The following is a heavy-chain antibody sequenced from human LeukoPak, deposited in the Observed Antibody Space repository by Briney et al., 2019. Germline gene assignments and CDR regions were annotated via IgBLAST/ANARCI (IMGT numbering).Heavy chain of an antibody. V-gene: IGHV3-21*01. CDR1: GFTFSSYS. CDR3: ARGRWDCSGGDCYSFDY. Sequence: PGGSLRLSCAASGFTFSSYSMTWVRQAPGKGLEWVSSISSSSSYIYYADSVKGRFTISRDNAKNSLYLQMNSLRAEDTAVYHCARGRWDCSGGDCYSFDYWGQGTLVTVSS. D-gene: IGHD2-21*02. CDR2: ISSSSSYI. J-gene: IGHJ4*02.